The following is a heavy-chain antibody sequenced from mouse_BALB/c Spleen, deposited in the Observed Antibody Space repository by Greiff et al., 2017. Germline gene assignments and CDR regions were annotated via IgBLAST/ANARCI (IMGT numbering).Heavy chain of an antibody. J-gene: IGHJ2*01. V-gene: IGHV3-6*02. Sequence: VQLKESGPGLVKPSQSLSLTCSVTGYSITSGYYWNWIRQFPGNKLEWMGYISYDGSNNYNPSLKNRISITRDTSKNQFFLKLNSVTTEDTATYYCAVGQGLDYWGQGTTLTVSS. CDR3: AVGQGLDY. CDR1: GYSITSGYY. CDR2: ISYDGSN. D-gene: IGHD6-1*01.